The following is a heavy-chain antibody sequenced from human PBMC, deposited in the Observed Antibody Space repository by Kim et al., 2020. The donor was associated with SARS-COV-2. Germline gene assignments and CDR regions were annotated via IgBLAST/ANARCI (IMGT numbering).Heavy chain of an antibody. CDR1: GFTFSSYE. J-gene: IGHJ6*02. Sequence: GGSLRLSCAASGFTFSSYEMNWVRQAPGKGLEWVSYISSSGSTIYYADSVKGRFTISRDNAKNSLYLQMNSLRAEDTAVYYCARVMGIAAAWPGYYYYYGMDVWGQGTTVTVSS. CDR3: ARVMGIAAAWPGYYYYYGMDV. V-gene: IGHV3-48*03. CDR2: ISSSGSTI. D-gene: IGHD6-13*01.